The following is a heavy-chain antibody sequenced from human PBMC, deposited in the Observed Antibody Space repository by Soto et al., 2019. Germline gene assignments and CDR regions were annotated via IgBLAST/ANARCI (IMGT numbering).Heavy chain of an antibody. CDR2: TFYVSKWYF. CDR3: ARDRNRDAGGWYLPPYFDC. J-gene: IGHJ4*02. V-gene: IGHV6-1*01. CDR1: GDSVSRSSVG. D-gene: IGHD6-19*01. Sequence: PSQTLSLTCAISGDSVSRSSVGWNWIRQSPSRGLEWLGRTFYVSKWYFDYAASVKGRITINPDTSKNHFSLQLNSVTAEDTAVYYCARDRNRDAGGWYLPPYFDCWGQGSLVTVSS.